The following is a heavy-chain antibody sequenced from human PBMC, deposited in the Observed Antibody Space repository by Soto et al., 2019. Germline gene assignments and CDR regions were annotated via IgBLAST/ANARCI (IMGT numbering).Heavy chain of an antibody. CDR1: GFIFNNYA. J-gene: IGHJ4*02. Sequence: WASVKVSCKAFGFIFNNYAISWVRQAPGQGLEWMGWISANSGNTNYAQKLQGRVTMTTDTSTSTAHMELRSLRSDDTAVYYCATAGNYDSSGRDFWGQGTLVTVSS. V-gene: IGHV1-18*04. CDR3: ATAGNYDSSGRDF. CDR2: ISANSGNT. D-gene: IGHD3-22*01.